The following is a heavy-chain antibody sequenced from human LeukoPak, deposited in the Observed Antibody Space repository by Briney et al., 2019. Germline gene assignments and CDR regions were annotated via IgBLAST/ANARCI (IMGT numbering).Heavy chain of an antibody. Sequence: SVKVSCKASGGTFSSYAISWVRQAPAQGLEWMGRIIPILGIANYAQKFQGRVTINADKSTSTAYMELSSLRCEDTAVYYCARDLGSGSYSGRYYYGMDVWGQGTTVTVSS. CDR2: IIPILGIA. D-gene: IGHD1-26*01. CDR3: ARDLGSGSYSGRYYYGMDV. V-gene: IGHV1-69*04. CDR1: GGTFSSYA. J-gene: IGHJ6*02.